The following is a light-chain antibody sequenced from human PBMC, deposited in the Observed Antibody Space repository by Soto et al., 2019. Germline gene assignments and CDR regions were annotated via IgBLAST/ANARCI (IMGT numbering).Light chain of an antibody. CDR3: TSYTSGSPYV. J-gene: IGLJ1*01. CDR1: SSDVGSYNY. V-gene: IGLV2-14*01. CDR2: EVS. Sequence: QSVLTQPASVSGSPGQSITISCTGTSSDVGSYNYVSWYQQHPGKAPKLMIYEVSNRPSGVSSRFSGSKSGNTASLTISGLQAEDEADYYCTSYTSGSPYVFGPGTKVTVL.